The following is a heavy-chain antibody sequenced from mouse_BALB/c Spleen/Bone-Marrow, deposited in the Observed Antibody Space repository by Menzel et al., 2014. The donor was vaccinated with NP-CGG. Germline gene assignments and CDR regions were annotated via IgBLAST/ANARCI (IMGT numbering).Heavy chain of an antibody. Sequence: QVQLKQSGPGLVAPSQSLSITCTVSGFSLTSYGVHWVRQPPGKGLEWLGVIWTGGTTNYDSALMSRLSISKDNSESQVFLKMKSLQTDDTAIYYCARDYGSRHYFDYWGHGTTLTVSS. CDR1: GFSLTSYG. CDR2: IWTGGTT. V-gene: IGHV2-9*02. CDR3: ARDYGSRHYFDY. J-gene: IGHJ2*01. D-gene: IGHD1-1*01.